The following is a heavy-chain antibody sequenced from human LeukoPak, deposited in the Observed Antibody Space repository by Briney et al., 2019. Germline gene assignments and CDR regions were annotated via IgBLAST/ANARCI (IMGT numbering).Heavy chain of an antibody. CDR3: ARGGYCSSTSCSSNYMDV. J-gene: IGHJ6*03. Sequence: GGSLRLSCAASGFTFSSYWRSWVRQAPGKGLEWVANIKQDGSEKYYVDSVKGRFTISRDNAKNSLYLQMNSLRAEDTAVYYCARGGYCSSTSCSSNYMDVWGKGTTVTVSS. D-gene: IGHD2-2*01. CDR2: IKQDGSEK. CDR1: GFTFSSYW. V-gene: IGHV3-7*01.